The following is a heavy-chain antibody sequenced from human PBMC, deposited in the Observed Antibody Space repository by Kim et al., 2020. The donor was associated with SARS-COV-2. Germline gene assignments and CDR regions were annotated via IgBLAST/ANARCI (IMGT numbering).Heavy chain of an antibody. Sequence: ADSGKGPFTSSRDKSKHTLYLQMNSLRAEDTAVYYCATQESITGTTLDYWGQGTLVTVSS. D-gene: IGHD1-20*01. CDR3: ATQESITGTTLDY. V-gene: IGHV3-30*01. J-gene: IGHJ4*02.